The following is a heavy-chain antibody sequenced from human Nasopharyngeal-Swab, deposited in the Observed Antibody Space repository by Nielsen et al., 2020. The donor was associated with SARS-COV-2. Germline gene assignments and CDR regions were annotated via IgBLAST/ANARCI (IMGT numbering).Heavy chain of an antibody. J-gene: IGHJ4*02. CDR1: GFTFSMYW. CDR3: ARDYCSSTSCYDY. D-gene: IGHD2-2*01. Sequence: GESLKISCAASGFTFSMYWMSWVRQAPGMGLEWLANIKQDGSEKYYVDSVKGRFTISRDNAKNSLYLQMNSLRAEDTAVYYCARDYCSSTSCYDYWGQGTLVTVSS. CDR2: IKQDGSEK. V-gene: IGHV3-7*01.